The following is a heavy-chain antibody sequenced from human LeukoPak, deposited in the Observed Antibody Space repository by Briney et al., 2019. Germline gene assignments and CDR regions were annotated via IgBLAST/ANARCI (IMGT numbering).Heavy chain of an antibody. CDR1: GFTFSDYW. CDR2: TSKDGSDT. J-gene: IGHJ4*02. V-gene: IGHV3-74*01. CDR3: ARGGYSGSYYRFS. Sequence: GGSLRLSCAASGFTFSDYWMHWVRQGPGKGPEWLSRTSKDGSDTFYADAAKGRFTASRDNAKNTVYLQETTVTQYDTAVYYCARGGYSGSYYRFSWGQGTVVTVAS. D-gene: IGHD6-25*01.